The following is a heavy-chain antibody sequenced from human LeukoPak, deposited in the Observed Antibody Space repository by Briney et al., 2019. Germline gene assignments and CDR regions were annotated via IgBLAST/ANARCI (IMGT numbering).Heavy chain of an antibody. Sequence: GGSLRLSCAASGFXXSXXXXXXVXXAPXKXXEXVXXISGRXGSTYYAASVKGRFTISRDNSKTTLYLQMNSLRAEDTAVYYCAKEGGRGFGELSDYWGQGTLVTVSS. CDR1: GFXXSXXX. J-gene: IGHJ4*02. V-gene: IGHV3-23*01. D-gene: IGHD3-10*01. CDR2: ISGRXGST. CDR3: AKEGGRGFGELSDY.